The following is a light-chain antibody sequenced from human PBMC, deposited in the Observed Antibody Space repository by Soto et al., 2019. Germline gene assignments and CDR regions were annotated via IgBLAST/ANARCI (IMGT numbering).Light chain of an antibody. CDR2: TAS. V-gene: IGKV1-16*01. CDR1: QGINKF. J-gene: IGKJ4*01. CDR3: QQYESFPLT. Sequence: DIQMTQSPSSLSASVGDSVTITCRASQGINKFLAWFQQKPGTAPKSLISTASRLQSGVPSRFSGSGCGTHFTLTINNLQPEDFATYYCQQYESFPLTFGGGTRVEIK.